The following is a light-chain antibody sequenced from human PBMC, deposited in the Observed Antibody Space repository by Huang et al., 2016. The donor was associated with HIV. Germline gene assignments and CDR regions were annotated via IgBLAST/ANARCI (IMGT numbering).Light chain of an antibody. CDR3: QQRSNWLLT. CDR2: DAS. V-gene: IGKV3-11*01. J-gene: IGKJ4*01. Sequence: DIVLTQSPATLSLSPGERASLSCRASQTISSDLAWYQQKPGQAPRLLIYDASNRATGLPARFSGSGSGTDFTLTISSLEPEDFAVYYCQQRSNWLLTFGGGTKVEIK. CDR1: QTISSD.